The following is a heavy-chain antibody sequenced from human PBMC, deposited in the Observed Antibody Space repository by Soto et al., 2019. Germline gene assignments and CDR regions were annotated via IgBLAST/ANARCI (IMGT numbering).Heavy chain of an antibody. CDR2: ISAYNGNT. CDR1: GGTFSSYT. V-gene: IGHV1-18*01. Sequence: ASVKVSCKASGGTFSSYTISWVRQAPGQGLEWMGWISAYNGNTNYAQKFQGRVTMTTDTSTSTAYMELRSLGSDDTAVYYCASGWFGEFVYQFDYWGQGTLVTVSS. J-gene: IGHJ4*02. CDR3: ASGWFGEFVYQFDY. D-gene: IGHD3-10*01.